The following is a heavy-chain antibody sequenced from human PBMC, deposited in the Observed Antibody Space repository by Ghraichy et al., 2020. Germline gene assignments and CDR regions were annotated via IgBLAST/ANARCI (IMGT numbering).Heavy chain of an antibody. CDR1: GFTFSSYG. CDR2: IWYDGSNK. CDR3: ARSVGATHYYYYYGMDV. J-gene: IGHJ6*02. V-gene: IGHV3-33*01. D-gene: IGHD1-26*01. Sequence: GGSLRLSCAASGFTFSSYGMHWVRQAPGKGLEWVAVIWYDGSNKYYADSVKGRFTISRDNSKNTLYLQMNSLRAEDTAVYYCARSVGATHYYYYYGMDVWGQGTTVTVSS.